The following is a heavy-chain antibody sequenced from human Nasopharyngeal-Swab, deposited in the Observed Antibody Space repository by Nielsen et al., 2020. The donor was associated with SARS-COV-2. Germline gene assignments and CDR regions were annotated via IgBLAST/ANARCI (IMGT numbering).Heavy chain of an antibody. CDR2: MNPNSGNT. Sequence: WVRQAPGQGLEWMGWMNPNSGNTGYAQKFQGRVTITADESTSTAYMELSSLRSEDTAVYYCARDIYGDYVGYWGQGTLVTVSS. D-gene: IGHD4-17*01. CDR3: ARDIYGDYVGY. J-gene: IGHJ4*02. V-gene: IGHV1-8*03.